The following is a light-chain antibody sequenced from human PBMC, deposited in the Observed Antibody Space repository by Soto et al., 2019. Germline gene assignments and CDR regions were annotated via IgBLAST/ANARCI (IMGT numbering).Light chain of an antibody. CDR1: QTVSSW. CDR3: QHYNSYSEA. V-gene: IGKV1-5*03. Sequence: DIQMTQSPSTLSGSVGDRVTITCRASQTVSSWLAWYQQKPGQAPKLLIYRASTLTSGVPSRFSGNGSGTEFTLTISSLQSDDFATYYCQHYNSYSEAFGQGTKVDIK. CDR2: RAS. J-gene: IGKJ1*01.